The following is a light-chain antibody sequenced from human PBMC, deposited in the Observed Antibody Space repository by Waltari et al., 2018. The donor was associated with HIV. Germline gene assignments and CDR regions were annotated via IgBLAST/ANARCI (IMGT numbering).Light chain of an antibody. Sequence: QAVVTQEPSLTVSPGGTVTLTCGSSTGAVTSGHYPYWFQQKPGQAPRTLIYDTNTKHSWTPARLSGSLLGGKAALTLSGAQPEDEAEYYCLLSYSGTRVFGGGTKLTVL. V-gene: IGLV7-46*01. CDR1: TGAVTSGHY. CDR3: LLSYSGTRV. CDR2: DTN. J-gene: IGLJ3*02.